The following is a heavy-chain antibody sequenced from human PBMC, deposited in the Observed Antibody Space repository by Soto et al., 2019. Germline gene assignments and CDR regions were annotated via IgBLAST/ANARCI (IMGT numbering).Heavy chain of an antibody. D-gene: IGHD2-15*01. CDR1: GCSFTSYW. Sequence: VESLQISCKGSGCSFTSYWISWVRQMPGKGLEWMGRIDPSDSYTNYSPSFQGHVTISADKSISTAYLQLSSLKASDTAMYYCARSVGVTVDYYFYGMDVWGQGTTVTVSS. V-gene: IGHV5-10-1*01. CDR2: IDPSDSYT. CDR3: ARSVGVTVDYYFYGMDV. J-gene: IGHJ6*02.